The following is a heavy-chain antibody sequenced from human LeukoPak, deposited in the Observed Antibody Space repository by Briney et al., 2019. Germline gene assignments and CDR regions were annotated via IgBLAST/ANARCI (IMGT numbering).Heavy chain of an antibody. CDR3: ARDRIGHDFWSGSSSSPFDY. D-gene: IGHD3-3*01. CDR1: GGTFSSYA. Sequence: ASVKVSCKASGGTFSSYAISWVRQAPGQGLEWMGRIIPIFGTANYAQKFQGRVTITTDESTSTAYIELSSLRSEDTAVYYCARDRIGHDFWSGSSSSPFDYWGQGTLVTVSS. CDR2: IIPIFGTA. V-gene: IGHV1-69*05. J-gene: IGHJ4*02.